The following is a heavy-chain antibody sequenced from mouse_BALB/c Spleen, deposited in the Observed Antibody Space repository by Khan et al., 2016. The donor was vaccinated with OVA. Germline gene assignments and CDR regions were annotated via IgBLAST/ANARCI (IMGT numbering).Heavy chain of an antibody. CDR2: IYPGTDNT. V-gene: IGHV1-76*01. D-gene: IGHD3-2*02. CDR3: AREEALYYFDY. Sequence: QVHVKQSGAELVRPGASVKLSCKTSGYIFTNYWIHWVKQRSGQGLEWIARIYPGTDNTYYNEKLKDRATLTADKSSSTAYLQLSSLKSEDSAVYFCAREEALYYFDYWGQGTTLTVSS. CDR1: GYIFTNYW. J-gene: IGHJ2*01.